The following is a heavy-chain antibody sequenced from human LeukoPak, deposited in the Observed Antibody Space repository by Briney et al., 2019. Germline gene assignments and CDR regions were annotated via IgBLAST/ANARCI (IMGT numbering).Heavy chain of an antibody. CDR2: ISTSSSYI. CDR1: GFTFSRYT. D-gene: IGHD2-2*01. V-gene: IGHV3-21*01. J-gene: IGHJ4*02. CDR3: ARDSPAGTSWRSEPTFDY. Sequence: GGSLRLSCAASGFTFSRYTLNWVRQAPGKGLEWVSSISTSSSYIYYADSVKGRFTISRDNAKNSLSLQMDSLRAEDTAVYYCARDSPAGTSWRSEPTFDYWGQGTLVTVTS.